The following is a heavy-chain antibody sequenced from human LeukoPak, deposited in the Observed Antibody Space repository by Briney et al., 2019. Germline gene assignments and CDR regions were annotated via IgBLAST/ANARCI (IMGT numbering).Heavy chain of an antibody. D-gene: IGHD3-3*01. CDR1: GFTFRSYV. CDR2: ISGSGGST. Sequence: GGSLRLSCAASGFTFRSYVMNWVRLAPGKGLEWVSAISGSGGSTYYADSVKGRFTISRDNSKNTLYLQMNSLRAEDTAVYYCAKTKYDFWSGYASYWGQGTLVTVSS. CDR3: AKTKYDFWSGYASY. J-gene: IGHJ4*02. V-gene: IGHV3-23*01.